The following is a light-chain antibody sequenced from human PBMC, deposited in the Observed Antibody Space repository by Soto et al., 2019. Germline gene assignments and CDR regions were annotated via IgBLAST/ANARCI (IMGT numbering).Light chain of an antibody. V-gene: IGLV2-14*01. Sequence: QSALTQPASVSGSPGQSFTISCTGTSSDVGGSNYVSWYQQHPGKAPKLMIYDVHNRPSGISNRFSGSKSGNTASLTISGLQAEDEADYYCSSYRSGSTLVFGGGTKVTVL. CDR2: DVH. CDR3: SSYRSGSTLV. CDR1: SSDVGGSNY. J-gene: IGLJ2*01.